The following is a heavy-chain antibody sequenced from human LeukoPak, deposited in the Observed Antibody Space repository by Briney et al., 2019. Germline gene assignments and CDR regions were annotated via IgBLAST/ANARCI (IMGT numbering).Heavy chain of an antibody. V-gene: IGHV4-39*01. CDR2: IYYSGST. CDR3: ARQEGSYHYIWGSYRSSPAFDI. J-gene: IGHJ3*02. CDR1: GGSISSSSYY. Sequence: PSETLSLTCTVSGGSISSSSYYWGWIRQPPGKGLEWIGSIYYSGSTYYNPSLKSRVTISVDTSKNQFSLKLSSVTAADTAVYYCARQEGSYHYIWGSYRSSPAFDIWGQGTMVTVSS. D-gene: IGHD3-16*02.